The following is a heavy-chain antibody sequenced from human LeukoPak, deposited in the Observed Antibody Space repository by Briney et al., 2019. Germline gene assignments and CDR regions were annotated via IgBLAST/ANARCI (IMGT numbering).Heavy chain of an antibody. Sequence: SETLSLTCTVSGGSISSGYYWGWIRQPPGKGLEWIGNIYHSGSTYYNPSLKSRVTISVDTSKNQFSLKLSSVTAADTAVYYCGRPLSYYSDSSGDNAFDIWGQGTMVTVSS. V-gene: IGHV4-38-2*02. CDR1: GGSISSGYY. CDR2: IYHSGST. D-gene: IGHD3-22*01. CDR3: GRPLSYYSDSSGDNAFDI. J-gene: IGHJ3*02.